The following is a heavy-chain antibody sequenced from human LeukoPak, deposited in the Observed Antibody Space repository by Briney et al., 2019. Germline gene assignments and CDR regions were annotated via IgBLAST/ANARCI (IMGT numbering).Heavy chain of an antibody. CDR1: GGTFSSYA. CDR2: IIPIFGTA. Sequence: SVKVSCKASGGTFSSYAISWVRQAPGQGLEWMGRIIPIFGTANYAQKFQGRVTITTDESTSTAYMELSSLRSEDTAVYYCARVLAYCGGDCAYFDYWGQGTLVNVSS. D-gene: IGHD2-21*02. J-gene: IGHJ4*02. V-gene: IGHV1-69*05. CDR3: ARVLAYCGGDCAYFDY.